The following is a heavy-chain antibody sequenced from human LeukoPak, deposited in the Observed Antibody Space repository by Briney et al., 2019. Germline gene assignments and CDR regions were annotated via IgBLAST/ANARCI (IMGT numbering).Heavy chain of an antibody. V-gene: IGHV1-46*01. CDR1: GYTFTSYY. Sequence: ASVKVSCKASGYTFTSYYMHWVRQAPGQGLEWMGIINPSGCSTSYAQKFQGRVTMTRDTSTSTVYMELSSLRSEDTAVYYCAREDLRGAVLVYWGQGTLVTVSS. J-gene: IGHJ4*02. D-gene: IGHD3-10*01. CDR3: AREDLRGAVLVY. CDR2: INPSGCST.